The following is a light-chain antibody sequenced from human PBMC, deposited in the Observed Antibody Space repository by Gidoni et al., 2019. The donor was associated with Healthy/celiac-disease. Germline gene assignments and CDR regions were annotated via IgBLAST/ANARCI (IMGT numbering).Light chain of an antibody. CDR3: QQLNSYPPELT. Sequence: DIQLTPSPSFLSASVGDRVTITCRASQGISSYLAWYQQKPGKAPKLLIYAASTLQSGVPSRFSGSGSGTEFTLTISSLQPDDFATYYCQQLNSYPPELTFGGGTKVEIK. V-gene: IGKV1-9*01. CDR1: QGISSY. J-gene: IGKJ4*01. CDR2: AAS.